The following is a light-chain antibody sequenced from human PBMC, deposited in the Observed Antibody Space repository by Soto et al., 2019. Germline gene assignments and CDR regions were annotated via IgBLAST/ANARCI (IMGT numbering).Light chain of an antibody. CDR1: SSDVGAYNY. Sequence: QSVLTQPPSASGSPGQSVTISCTGTSSDVGAYNYVSWYQHHPGKAPKLMVYEVNKRPSGVPDCFSGSKSGNTASLTVSGLQAEDEADYYCTSHAGTINFPYIFGTGTKVTVL. CDR3: TSHAGTINFPYI. J-gene: IGLJ1*01. V-gene: IGLV2-8*01. CDR2: EVN.